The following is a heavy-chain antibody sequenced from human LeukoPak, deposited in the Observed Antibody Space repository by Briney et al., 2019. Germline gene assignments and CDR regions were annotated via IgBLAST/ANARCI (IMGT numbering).Heavy chain of an antibody. J-gene: IGHJ4*02. V-gene: IGHV4/OR15-8*01. Sequence: SETLTLTCYAPRASLSPTTWFTCFRYPPSTGLQSIGEVNLQGSTNYNPTLKRRVAISVDKSENNISLKLSSVTAADTAVYYCAREGGPYRPLDYSGQGTLVTVAS. CDR1: RASLSPTTW. CDR2: VNLQGST. CDR3: AREGGPYRPLDY.